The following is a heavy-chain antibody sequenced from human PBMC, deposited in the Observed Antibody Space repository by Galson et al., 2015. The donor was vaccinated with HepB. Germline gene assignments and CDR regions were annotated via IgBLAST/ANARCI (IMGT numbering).Heavy chain of an antibody. CDR2: IIPIFGTA. Sequence: SVKVSCKASGGTFSSYAISWVRQAPGQGLEWMGGIIPIFGTANYAQKFQGRVTITADKSTSTAYMELSSLRSEDTAVYYCARSVRGDYYYYGMDVWGQGTTVTVSS. J-gene: IGHJ6*02. D-gene: IGHD2-2*01. CDR3: ARSVRGDYYYYGMDV. CDR1: GGTFSSYA. V-gene: IGHV1-69*06.